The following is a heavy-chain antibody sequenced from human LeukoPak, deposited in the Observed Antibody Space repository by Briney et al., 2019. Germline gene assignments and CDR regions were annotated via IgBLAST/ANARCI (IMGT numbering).Heavy chain of an antibody. J-gene: IGHJ4*02. D-gene: IGHD6-19*01. Sequence: GGSLRLSCAASGFTFSDYYMSWIRQAPGKGLEWVSYISSSGSTIYYADSVKGRFTISRDNAKNSLYLQMNSLRAEDTAVYYCARDSEYSSGWYEGVFFDYWGQGTLVTVSS. CDR1: GFTFSDYY. CDR3: ARDSEYSSGWYEGVFFDY. V-gene: IGHV3-11*04. CDR2: ISSSGSTI.